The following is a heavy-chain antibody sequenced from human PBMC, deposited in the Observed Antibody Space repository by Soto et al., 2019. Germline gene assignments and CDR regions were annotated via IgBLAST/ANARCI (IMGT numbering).Heavy chain of an antibody. J-gene: IGHJ5*02. CDR2: INHSGNT. CDR3: VRGRGEFDA. CDR1: GASLSDNY. Sequence: SETLSLTCAVYGASLSDNYCNWLRQPPGKGLEWVGEINHSGNTNYNPYLRSRGSISIYMYKNQLSLNLRSVSAADATAVYYVRGRGEFDAWGQGTPVTVSS. D-gene: IGHD2-21*01. V-gene: IGHV4-34*01.